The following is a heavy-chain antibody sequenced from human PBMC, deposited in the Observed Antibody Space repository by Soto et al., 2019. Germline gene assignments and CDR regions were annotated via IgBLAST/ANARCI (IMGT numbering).Heavy chain of an antibody. CDR2: INQDGSEK. CDR1: GFTFSTYW. J-gene: IGHJ4*02. CDR3: SRSLDS. Sequence: GSLRLSCAASGFTFSTYWMDWVRQTPGKGLEWVANINQDGSEKNYVDSVKGRFTISRDNAKNSLYLQMSSLTAEDSALYYCSRSLDSWGQGTLVTVSS. V-gene: IGHV3-7*01.